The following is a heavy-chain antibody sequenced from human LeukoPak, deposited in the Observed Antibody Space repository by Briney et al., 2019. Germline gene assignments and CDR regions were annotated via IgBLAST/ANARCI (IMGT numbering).Heavy chain of an antibody. Sequence: GGSLRLSCAASGFTCRSCGMSSVRQAPGKGLEWVSTVSGSGDTTLYADTVKGRFTISRDNSNNAVYLQMNSLRAEDTAVYYCAKLVRGSYPHFDYWGQGTLVTVSS. CDR2: VSGSGDTT. CDR1: GFTCRSCG. J-gene: IGHJ4*02. V-gene: IGHV3-23*01. CDR3: AKLVRGSYPHFDY. D-gene: IGHD5-12*01.